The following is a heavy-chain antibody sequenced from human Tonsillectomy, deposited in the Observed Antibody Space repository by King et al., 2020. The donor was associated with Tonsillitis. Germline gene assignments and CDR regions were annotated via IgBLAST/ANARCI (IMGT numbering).Heavy chain of an antibody. J-gene: IGHJ4*02. CDR3: AHTLMYGYSSGWYPPGYYFDY. V-gene: IGHV2-5*01. CDR2: IYWNDDK. Sequence: TLKESGPTLVKPTQTLTLTCTFSGFSLSTSGVGVGWIRQPPGKALEWLALIYWNDDKSYNPSLKSRLTITKDTSKNQVVLRMTNRDIVDTATYYCAHTLMYGYSSGWYPPGYYFDYWGQGTLVTVSS. CDR1: GFSLSTSGVG. D-gene: IGHD6-19*01.